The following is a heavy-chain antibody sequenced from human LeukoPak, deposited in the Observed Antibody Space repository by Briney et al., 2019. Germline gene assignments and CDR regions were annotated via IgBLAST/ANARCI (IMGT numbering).Heavy chain of an antibody. CDR3: ARATFFAYYFDS. Sequence: GGSLRLSCAASGFTFSSYAMSWVRQAPGKGLEWVSVIYSGGTTYYADSVKGRFTISRDNSKNTLYLQMNSLRAEDTAVYFCARATFFAYYFDSWGQGTLVTVSS. CDR1: GFTFSSYA. CDR2: IYSGGTT. J-gene: IGHJ4*02. D-gene: IGHD3-16*01. V-gene: IGHV3-53*01.